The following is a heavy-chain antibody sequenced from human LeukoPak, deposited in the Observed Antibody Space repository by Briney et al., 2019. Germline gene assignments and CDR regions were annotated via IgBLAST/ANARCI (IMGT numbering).Heavy chain of an antibody. CDR2: ISWSSGSI. V-gene: IGHV3-9*01. D-gene: IGHD5-24*01. CDR1: GFTFDDYA. CDR3: ARWWGDTDY. Sequence: GGSLRLSCAASGFTFDDYAMHWVRQAPGKGLEWVSGISWSSGSIGYADSVKGRFIISRDNAKNSLYLQMNSLRAEDTAVYYCARWWGDTDYWGQGTLVTVSS. J-gene: IGHJ4*02.